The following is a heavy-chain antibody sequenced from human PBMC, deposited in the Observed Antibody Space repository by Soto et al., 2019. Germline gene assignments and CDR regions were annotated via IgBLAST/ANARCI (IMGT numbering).Heavy chain of an antibody. Sequence: GGSLRLSCAASGFTFSSYAMSWVRQAPGKGLEWVSAISGSGGSTYYADSVKGRFTISRDNSKNTLYLQMNSLRAEDTAVYYCAEDYDILTVGVNLDYWGQGTLVTVSS. V-gene: IGHV3-23*01. CDR2: ISGSGGST. J-gene: IGHJ4*02. D-gene: IGHD3-9*01. CDR1: GFTFSSYA. CDR3: AEDYDILTVGVNLDY.